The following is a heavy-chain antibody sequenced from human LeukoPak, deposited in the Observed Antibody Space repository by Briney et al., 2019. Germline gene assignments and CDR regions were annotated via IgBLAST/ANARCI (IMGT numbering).Heavy chain of an antibody. V-gene: IGHV1-2*02. CDR2: INPNSGGT. CDR3: ARGRQLVEIWFDP. Sequence: ASVKVSCKASGYTFTGYYMHWVRQAPGQGLEWMGWINPNSGGTNYAQKFQGRVTMTRDTSISTAYMELSRLRCDDTAVYYCARGRQLVEIWFDPWGQGTLVTVSS. D-gene: IGHD6-13*01. J-gene: IGHJ5*02. CDR1: GYTFTGYY.